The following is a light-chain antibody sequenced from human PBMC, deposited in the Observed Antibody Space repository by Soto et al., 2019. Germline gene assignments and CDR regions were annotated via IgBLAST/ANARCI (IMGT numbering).Light chain of an antibody. CDR1: TPNIGNNY. CDR3: GTWDSSLGAGV. J-gene: IGLJ2*01. Sequence: QSVLTQPPSVSAAPGQKVTISCSGSTPNIGNNYVSWYQQLPGTAPKLLIYDNNKRPSGIPDRFSGSKSGTSATLGITGLQTGDEADYYCGTWDSSLGAGVFGGGTKLTV. V-gene: IGLV1-51*01. CDR2: DNN.